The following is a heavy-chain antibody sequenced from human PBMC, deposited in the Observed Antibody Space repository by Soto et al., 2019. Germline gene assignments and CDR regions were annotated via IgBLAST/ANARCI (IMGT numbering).Heavy chain of an antibody. CDR2: ISVYNGNT. CDR1: GYSFSNYA. J-gene: IGHJ4*02. Sequence: ASVKVSCKASGYSFSNYAISWVRQAPGQGLEWMGWISVYNGNTNYPQKLRARVTMTTDTSTSTAYMELRSLRSDDTAVYYCARVGTEEYNWNYVLGYWGQGTLVTVS. V-gene: IGHV1-18*01. CDR3: ARVGTEEYNWNYVLGY. D-gene: IGHD1-7*01.